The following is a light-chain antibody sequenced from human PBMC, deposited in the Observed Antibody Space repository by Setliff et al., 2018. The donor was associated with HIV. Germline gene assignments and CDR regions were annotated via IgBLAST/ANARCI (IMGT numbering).Light chain of an antibody. CDR1: SSNIGRNT. CDR2: GND. CDR3: ASWDANLDGPS. Sequence: SALTQPPSASGTPGQRVTISCSGSSSNIGRNTVNWYQQFPRMAPKLLIYGNDRRPSGVPDRFSGSKSGISASLAISGLQSEDEADYYCASWDANLDGPSFGGGTKGTVL. J-gene: IGLJ2*01. V-gene: IGLV1-44*01.